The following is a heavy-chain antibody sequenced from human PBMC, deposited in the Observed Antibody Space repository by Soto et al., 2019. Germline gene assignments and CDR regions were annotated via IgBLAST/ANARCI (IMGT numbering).Heavy chain of an antibody. D-gene: IGHD2-15*01. CDR3: ARAVYCSGGSCYHNNWFDP. CDR2: IYYSGST. Sequence: TSETLSLTCPVSGGSISSGYCYWSWIRQPPGKGLEWIGYIYYSGSTYYNPSLKSRVTISVDTSKNQFSLKLSSATAADTAVYYCARAVYCSGGSCYHNNWFDPWGQGTLVTVSS. V-gene: IGHV4-30-4*01. CDR1: GGSISSGYCY. J-gene: IGHJ5*02.